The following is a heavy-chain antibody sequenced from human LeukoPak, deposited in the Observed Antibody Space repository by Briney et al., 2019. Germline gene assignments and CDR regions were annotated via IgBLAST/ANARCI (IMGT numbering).Heavy chain of an antibody. D-gene: IGHD3-9*01. Sequence: PGGSLRLSCAASGFTFSSYGMHRVRQAPGKGLEWVAFIRYDGSNKYYADSVKGRFTISRDNSKNTLYLQMNSLRAEDTAVYYCAKVQRDESDWLSQAPLDYWGQGTLVTVSS. CDR2: IRYDGSNK. CDR3: AKVQRDESDWLSQAPLDY. V-gene: IGHV3-30*02. J-gene: IGHJ4*02. CDR1: GFTFSSYG.